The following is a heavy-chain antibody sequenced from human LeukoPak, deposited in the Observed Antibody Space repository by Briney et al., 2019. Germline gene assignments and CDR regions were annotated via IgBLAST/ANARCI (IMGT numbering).Heavy chain of an antibody. D-gene: IGHD1-1*01. J-gene: IGHJ6*02. CDR2: IYHSGST. CDR1: GGSISSGAYS. V-gene: IGHV4-30-2*01. Sequence: SETLSLTCAVSGGSISSGAYSWSWIRQPPGKGLEWIGYIYHSGSTYYNPSLKSRVTISVDRSKNQFSLKLSSVTAADTAVYYCAGKSNNSPPLYGVDVWGQGTTVTVSS. CDR3: AGKSNNSPPLYGVDV.